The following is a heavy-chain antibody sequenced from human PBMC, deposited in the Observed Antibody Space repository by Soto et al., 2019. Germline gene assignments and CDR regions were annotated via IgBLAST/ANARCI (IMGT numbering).Heavy chain of an antibody. CDR3: TRAIAAAGTPFDY. D-gene: IGHD6-13*01. CDR1: GFIFNTYS. V-gene: IGHV3-21*01. CDR2: ITGTSIYI. Sequence: PGESLKISCAASGFIFNTYSMNWVRQAPGKGLEWVASITGTSIYIYYADSVKGRFTIFRDNAENSLFLQMNSLRAEDTAVYYCTRAIAAAGTPFDYWGQGALVTVSS. J-gene: IGHJ4*02.